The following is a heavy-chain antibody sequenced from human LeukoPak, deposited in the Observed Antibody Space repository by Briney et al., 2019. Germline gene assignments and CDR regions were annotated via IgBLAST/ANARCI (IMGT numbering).Heavy chain of an antibody. CDR2: ISYDGSNK. Sequence: GGSLRLSCAASGFTFSSVGMHWVRQAPGKGLEWVAVISYDGSNKFYADSVKGGFTISRDNSKNTLYLEMNSLRPEDTAVYSCAKDAMGDQYGMDVWGQGTTVTVSS. CDR1: GFTFSSVG. D-gene: IGHD2-21*02. J-gene: IGHJ6*02. V-gene: IGHV3-30*18. CDR3: AKDAMGDQYGMDV.